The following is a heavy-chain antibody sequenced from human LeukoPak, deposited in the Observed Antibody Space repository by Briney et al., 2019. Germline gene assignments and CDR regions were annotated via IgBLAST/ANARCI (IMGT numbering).Heavy chain of an antibody. Sequence: KTSETLSLTCTVSGGSISSSSYYWGWIRQPPGKGLEWIGSIYYSGSTYYNPSLKSRVTISVDTSKNQFSLKLSSVTAADTAVYYCASPLTGTTTFDYWGQGTLVTVSS. J-gene: IGHJ4*02. CDR3: ASPLTGTTTFDY. CDR2: IYYSGST. CDR1: GGSISSSSYY. D-gene: IGHD1-7*01. V-gene: IGHV4-39*07.